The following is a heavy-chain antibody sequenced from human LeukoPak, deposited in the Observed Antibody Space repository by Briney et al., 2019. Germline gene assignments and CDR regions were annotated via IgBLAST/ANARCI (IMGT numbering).Heavy chain of an antibody. Sequence: SETLSLTCTVSGVSISDYHWIWIRQPPAKGLEWMGYFSYSGSTRYNPSLKSRVTMSVDTSKNQFSLRLISVAAADTAVYYCARMYSGTSYYFDFWGQGTLVTVSS. V-gene: IGHV4-59*01. J-gene: IGHJ4*02. D-gene: IGHD1-26*01. CDR2: FSYSGST. CDR1: GVSISDYH. CDR3: ARMYSGTSYYFDF.